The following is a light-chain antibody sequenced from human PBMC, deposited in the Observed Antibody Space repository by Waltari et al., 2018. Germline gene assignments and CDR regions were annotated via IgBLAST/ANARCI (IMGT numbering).Light chain of an antibody. Sequence: VILSQSTATLSLSPGDRATLSCRASQSVGTYLAWYQQKPGQAPRLLLYGASSRATGIPDRFSGSGSGTDFTLTISSLEPEDVAVYYCQRYISSPLTFGGGTKVEIK. CDR3: QRYISSPLT. J-gene: IGKJ4*01. CDR1: QSVGTY. CDR2: GAS. V-gene: IGKV3-20*01.